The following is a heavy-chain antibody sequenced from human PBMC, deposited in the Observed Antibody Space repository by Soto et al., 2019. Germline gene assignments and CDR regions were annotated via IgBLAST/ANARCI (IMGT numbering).Heavy chain of an antibody. CDR1: GGSISSGGDY. Sequence: SETLSLTCTVSGGSISSGGDYWSWIRQHPGKGLEWIGYIYYSGSTYYNPSLKSRVTISVDTSKNQFSLKLSSVTAADTAVYYCAATYYYDSSGYYPVDYWGQGTLVTVSS. V-gene: IGHV4-31*03. J-gene: IGHJ4*02. D-gene: IGHD3-22*01. CDR2: IYYSGST. CDR3: AATYYYDSSGYYPVDY.